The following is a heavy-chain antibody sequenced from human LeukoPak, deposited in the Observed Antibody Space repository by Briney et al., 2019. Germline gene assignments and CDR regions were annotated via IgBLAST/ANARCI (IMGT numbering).Heavy chain of an antibody. V-gene: IGHV4-34*01. J-gene: IGHJ4*02. CDR3: ARGITMVRGASFDY. D-gene: IGHD3-10*01. CDR2: INHSGST. Sequence: SETLSLTCAVYGGSFSGYYWSWIRQPPGKGLEWIGEINHSGSTNYNPFLKSRVTISVDTSKNQFSLKLSSVTAADTAVYYCARGITMVRGASFDYWGQGTLVTVSS. CDR1: GGSFSGYY.